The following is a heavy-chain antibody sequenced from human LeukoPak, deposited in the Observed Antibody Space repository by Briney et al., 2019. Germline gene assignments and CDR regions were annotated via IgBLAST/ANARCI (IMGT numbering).Heavy chain of an antibody. D-gene: IGHD3-22*01. Sequence: GGSLRLSCAASGFTFSDYYISWIRQAPGKGLEWVSYISSSGSTIYYADSVKGRFTISRDNAKNSLYLQMNSLRAEDTAVYYCARFYYYDSSGYHDAFDIWGQGTMVTVSS. CDR3: ARFYYYDSSGYHDAFDI. CDR1: GFTFSDYY. J-gene: IGHJ3*02. V-gene: IGHV3-11*01. CDR2: ISSSGSTI.